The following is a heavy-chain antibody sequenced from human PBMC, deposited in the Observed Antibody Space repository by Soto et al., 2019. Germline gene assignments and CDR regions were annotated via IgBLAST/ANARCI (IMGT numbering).Heavy chain of an antibody. CDR2: ISAYNGNT. V-gene: IGHV1-18*01. CDR1: GYTFTSYG. J-gene: IGHJ5*02. CDR3: ARDPHLVSINNWFDP. Sequence: GASVKVSCKASGYTFTSYGISWVRQAPGQGLEWMGWISAYNGNTNYAQKLQGRVTMTTDTSTSTAYMELRSLRSDDTAVYYCARDPHLVSINNWFDPWGQGTLVTVSS. D-gene: IGHD2-8*02.